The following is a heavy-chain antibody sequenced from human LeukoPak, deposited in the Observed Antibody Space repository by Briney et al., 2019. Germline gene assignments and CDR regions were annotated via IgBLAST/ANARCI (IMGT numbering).Heavy chain of an antibody. CDR3: AKAVVPAAPSYYGMDV. Sequence: GGSLRHSRGPSGFLFSDYAMAWVRQAPGKGPEWVSAISGSGGSTYYATSVKGRFTIARDNSKNTLYLQMNSLRAEDTAVYYCAKAVVPAAPSYYGMDVWGQGTTVTVSS. J-gene: IGHJ6*02. CDR1: GFLFSDYA. D-gene: IGHD2-2*01. V-gene: IGHV3-23*01. CDR2: ISGSGGST.